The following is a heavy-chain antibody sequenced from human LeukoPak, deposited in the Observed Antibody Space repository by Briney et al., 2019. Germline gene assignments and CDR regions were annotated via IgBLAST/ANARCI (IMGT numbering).Heavy chain of an antibody. CDR1: GGSISPYY. J-gene: IGHJ6*03. CDR2: IFHSGTT. Sequence: SETLSLTCTMSGGSISPYYWSWIRQPPGKGLEWIAYIFHSGTTRYNPSLKSRVAISLDTPKSQFSLKLHSVTAADTAVYYCARGGYYYLDVWGRGTTVTVSS. V-gene: IGHV4-59*01. CDR3: ARGGYYYLDV.